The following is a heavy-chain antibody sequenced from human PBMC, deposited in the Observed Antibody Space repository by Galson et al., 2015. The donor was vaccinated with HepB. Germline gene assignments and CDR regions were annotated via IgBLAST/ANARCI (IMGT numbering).Heavy chain of an antibody. CDR1: GFTFSSYA. CDR3: AKPRYNWNYRDAFDV. J-gene: IGHJ3*01. V-gene: IGHV3-23*01. D-gene: IGHD1-7*01. CDR2: ISDGGGVT. Sequence: SLRLSCAASGFTFSSYAMSWVRQAPGKGLEWVSAISDGGGVTYYADSVKGRFTVSRDNSKNTLYLQIDSLRADDTALYYCAKPRYNWNYRDAFDVWGQGTMVTVSS.